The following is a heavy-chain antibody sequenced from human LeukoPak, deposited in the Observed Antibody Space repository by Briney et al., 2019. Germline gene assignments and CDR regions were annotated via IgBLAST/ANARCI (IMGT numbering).Heavy chain of an antibody. J-gene: IGHJ4*02. CDR3: AREPCGGDCYREGYYFDY. D-gene: IGHD2-21*01. Sequence: PGGSLRLCCAASGFTFSDYYMSWIRQAPGKGLEWVSYISSSGSTIYYADSVKGRFTISRDNAKNSLYLQMNSLRAEDTAVYYCAREPCGGDCYREGYYFDYWGQGTLVTVSS. CDR1: GFTFSDYY. CDR2: ISSSGSTI. V-gene: IGHV3-11*04.